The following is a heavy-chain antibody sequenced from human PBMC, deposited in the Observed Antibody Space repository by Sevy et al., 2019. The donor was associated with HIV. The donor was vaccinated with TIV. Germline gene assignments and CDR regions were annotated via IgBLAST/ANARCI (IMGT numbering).Heavy chain of an antibody. CDR1: GFTFSSYW. J-gene: IGHJ6*03. Sequence: GGSLRLSCAASGFTFSSYWMHWVRQAPGKGLVWVSRINSDGSSTSYADSVKGRLTISRDNAKNTLYLQMNSLRAEDTAVYYCARDGYCSGGSCYSPLLYYYYYYMDVWGKGTTVTVSS. D-gene: IGHD2-15*01. V-gene: IGHV3-74*01. CDR2: INSDGSST. CDR3: ARDGYCSGGSCYSPLLYYYYYYMDV.